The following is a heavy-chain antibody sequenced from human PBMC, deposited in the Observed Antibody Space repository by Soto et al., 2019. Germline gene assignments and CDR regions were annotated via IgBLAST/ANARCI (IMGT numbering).Heavy chain of an antibody. V-gene: IGHV1-69*13. Sequence: SVKVSCNASGGTFSIYAISWVLQAPGQGLEWMGGIIPIFGTANYAQKFQGRVTITADESTSTAYMELSSLRSEDTAVYYCGGGPGQREGSSGWARGGFYYYFGMDVWGQGTTVTVSS. CDR1: GGTFSIYA. CDR2: IIPIFGTA. D-gene: IGHD6-19*01. CDR3: GGGPGQREGSSGWARGGFYYYFGMDV. J-gene: IGHJ6*02.